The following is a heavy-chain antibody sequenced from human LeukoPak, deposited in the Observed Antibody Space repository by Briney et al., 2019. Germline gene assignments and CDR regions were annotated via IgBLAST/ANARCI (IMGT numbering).Heavy chain of an antibody. V-gene: IGHV4-59*12. CDR1: GGSISSYY. Sequence: PSETLSLTCTVSGGSISSYYWSWIRQPPGKGLEWIGYIYYSGSTNYNPSLKSRVTISVDTSMNQFSLKLSSVTAADTAVYYCARDLGGATPFDYWGQGTLVTVSS. CDR2: IYYSGST. D-gene: IGHD1-26*01. J-gene: IGHJ4*02. CDR3: ARDLGGATPFDY.